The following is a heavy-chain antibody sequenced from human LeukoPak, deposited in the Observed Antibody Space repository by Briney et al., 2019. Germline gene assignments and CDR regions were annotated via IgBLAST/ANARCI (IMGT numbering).Heavy chain of an antibody. CDR1: GGTFSSYA. CDR3: AFGRGSYYGDY. Sequence: SVKVSCKASGGTFSSYAISWVRQAPGQGLEWMGGIIPIFGTANYAQKFQGRVTITADKSASTAYMELSSLRSEDTAVYYCAFGRGSYYGDYWGQGTLVTVSS. D-gene: IGHD1-26*01. V-gene: IGHV1-69*06. J-gene: IGHJ4*02. CDR2: IIPIFGTA.